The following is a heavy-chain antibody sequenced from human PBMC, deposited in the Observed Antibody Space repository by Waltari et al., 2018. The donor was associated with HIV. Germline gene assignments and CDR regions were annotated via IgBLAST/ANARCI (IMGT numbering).Heavy chain of an antibody. V-gene: IGHV1-69*01. D-gene: IGHD3-10*01. CDR1: GGTFSRRA. CDR3: ARDSMVRGVGLLDAFDI. CDR2: IILIFGTA. J-gene: IGHJ3*02. Sequence: QVQLVQPGAEVKKPRSSVKVACKASGGTFSRRAIAWVGQAPGQGLEWMGGIILIFGTAIYAKKFQGRVLITADESTSTAYMELSSLRSEDTALCYCARDSMVRGVGLLDAFDIWGQGTMVTVSS.